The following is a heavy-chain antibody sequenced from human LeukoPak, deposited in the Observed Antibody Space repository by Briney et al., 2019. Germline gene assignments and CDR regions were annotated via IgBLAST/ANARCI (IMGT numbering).Heavy chain of an antibody. CDR1: GFTFSGSA. Sequence: GGSLRLSCAASGFTFSGSAMHWVRQASGKGLEWVGRIRSKANSYATAYAASVKGRFTISRDDSKNTAYLQMNSLKTEDTAVPYCTRPLYYYGSGAKYGMDVWGQGTTVTVSS. D-gene: IGHD3-10*01. J-gene: IGHJ6*02. V-gene: IGHV3-73*01. CDR2: IRSKANSYAT. CDR3: TRPLYYYGSGAKYGMDV.